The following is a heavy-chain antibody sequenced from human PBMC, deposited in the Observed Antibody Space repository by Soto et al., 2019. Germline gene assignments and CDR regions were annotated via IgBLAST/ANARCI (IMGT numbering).Heavy chain of an antibody. CDR2: IYYSGST. Sequence: QVQLHESGPGLVKPSETLSLTCSVSGGSISGYYWSWIRQPPGKRLEWIGYIYYSGSTNYNPSLKSRVTISVDTSKNQFSLKLSSVTAADTAVYYCARSHKTYYYAMDVWGQGTTVTVSS. CDR3: ARSHKTYYYAMDV. D-gene: IGHD2-15*01. CDR1: GGSISGYY. V-gene: IGHV4-59*08. J-gene: IGHJ6*02.